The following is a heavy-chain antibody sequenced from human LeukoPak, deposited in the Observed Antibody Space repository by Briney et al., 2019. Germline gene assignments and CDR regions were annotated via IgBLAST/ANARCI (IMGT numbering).Heavy chain of an antibody. CDR2: VIPMFGTA. Sequence: ASVKVSCKASEGTFSRYAISWVRQAPGQGLEWMGGVIPMFGTANYAQKFQGKVTITADESTSTAYMELRSLRSEDTAVYYCARGWDYDSGGRPTAYVYWGQGTLVTVSS. D-gene: IGHD3-22*01. V-gene: IGHV1-69*13. CDR1: EGTFSRYA. CDR3: ARGWDYDSGGRPTAYVY. J-gene: IGHJ4*02.